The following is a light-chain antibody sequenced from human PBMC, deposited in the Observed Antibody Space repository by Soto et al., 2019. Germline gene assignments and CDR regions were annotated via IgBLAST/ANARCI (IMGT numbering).Light chain of an antibody. CDR3: QQFKSYPIT. CDR1: QGISSD. J-gene: IGKJ5*01. Sequence: DIQMTQSPSSLSASVGDRVTITCRASQGISSDLAWYQQNPGKAPKLLIYAASTLQNGVPSTFSGSGSGTEFTLTISSLQPEDFGTYYCQQFKSYPITFAQGTRLEIK. CDR2: AAS. V-gene: IGKV1-9*01.